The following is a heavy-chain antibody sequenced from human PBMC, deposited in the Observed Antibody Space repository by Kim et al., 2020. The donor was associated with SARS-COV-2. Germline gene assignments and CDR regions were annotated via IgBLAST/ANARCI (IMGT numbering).Heavy chain of an antibody. V-gene: IGHV3-33*01. CDR3: ARDRGSLYYFDY. Sequence: YAGSRKGRFTIARANSKNTLYLQMNSLRAEDTALYYCARDRGSLYYFDYWGQGTLVTVSS. D-gene: IGHD3-10*01. J-gene: IGHJ4*02.